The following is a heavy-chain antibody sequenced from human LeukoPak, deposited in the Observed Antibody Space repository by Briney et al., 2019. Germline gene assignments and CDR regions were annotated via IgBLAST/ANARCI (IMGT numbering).Heavy chain of an antibody. D-gene: IGHD5-18*01. J-gene: IGHJ4*02. CDR3: AIPLGVDGYSYGLR. Sequence: GESLKISCKGSGYTFTNYWIGWVRQMPGKGLEWMGIIYPGDSDTRYSPSFQGQVTFSADKSISTAYLHWSSLKASDTAMYYCAIPLGVDGYSYGLRWGQGTLVTVSS. CDR2: IYPGDSDT. V-gene: IGHV5-51*01. CDR1: GYTFTNYW.